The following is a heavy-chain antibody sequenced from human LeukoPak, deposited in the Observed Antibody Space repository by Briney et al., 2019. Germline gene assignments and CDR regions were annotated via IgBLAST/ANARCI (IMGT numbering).Heavy chain of an antibody. CDR3: VRGSRSDRQGY. V-gene: IGHV3-48*01. CDR2: ISPSGST. Sequence: GGSLRLSCAASGFTFSSYTMNWVRQAPGKGLEWVSHISPSGSTYYADSVKGRFTISRDNAKTSLYLQMNSLRAEDTAVYYCVRGSRSDRQGYWGQGILVTVSS. J-gene: IGHJ4*02. CDR1: GFTFSSYT.